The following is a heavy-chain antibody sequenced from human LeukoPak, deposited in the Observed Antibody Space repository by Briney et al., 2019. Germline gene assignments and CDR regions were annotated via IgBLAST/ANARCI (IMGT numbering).Heavy chain of an antibody. CDR1: GSILNTYT. Sequence: TGGSLSLSCAASGSILNTYTITWVRQAPGKGLEWVSSITNTPNYIYYADSVKGRFTLSRDNANNSLYLQMDSLPAEDTAVYYWWRDSPYDTSIWGQGTLVTVSS. J-gene: IGHJ4*02. CDR3: WRDSPYDTSI. CDR2: ITNTPNYI. V-gene: IGHV3-21*01. D-gene: IGHD3-16*01.